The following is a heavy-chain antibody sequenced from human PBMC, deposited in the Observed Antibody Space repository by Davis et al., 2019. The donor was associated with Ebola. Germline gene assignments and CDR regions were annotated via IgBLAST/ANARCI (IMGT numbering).Heavy chain of an antibody. V-gene: IGHV4-59*11. Sequence: PSETLSLTCTVSGVSISRHYWGWIRQPPGKRLEWIGSIYYTGNAYYNSSLASRATISVDTSKNQFSLKLTSVTAADTAMYYCVRFGRGAYWGQGTLVTVSS. CDR2: IYYTGNA. CDR1: GVSISRHY. CDR3: VRFGRGAY. J-gene: IGHJ4*02. D-gene: IGHD3-16*01.